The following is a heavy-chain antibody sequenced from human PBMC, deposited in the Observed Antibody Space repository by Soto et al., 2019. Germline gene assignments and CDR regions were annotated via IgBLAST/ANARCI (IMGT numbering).Heavy chain of an antibody. CDR2: ISYDGSNK. D-gene: IGHD2-8*01. CDR1: GFTFSSYG. Sequence: QVQLVESGGGVVQPGRSLRLSCAASGFTFSSYGMHWVRQAPGKGLEWVAVISYDGSNKYYADSVKGRFTISRDNSKNTLYLQMNGLGAEETAVYYCAKEAGDIVLMGYAIGGGALDYWGQGTLVTVSS. J-gene: IGHJ4*02. CDR3: AKEAGDIVLMGYAIGGGALDY. V-gene: IGHV3-30*18.